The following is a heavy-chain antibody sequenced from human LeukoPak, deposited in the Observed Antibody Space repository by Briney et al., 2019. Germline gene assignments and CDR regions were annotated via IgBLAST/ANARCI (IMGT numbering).Heavy chain of an antibody. CDR2: ISSSSSYI. J-gene: IGHJ6*02. D-gene: IGHD2-21*02. V-gene: IGHV3-21*01. CDR1: GFTFSSYS. CDR3: ARDLSYCGGDCYDYYYYGMDV. Sequence: GGSLRLSCAASGFTFSSYSMNWVRQAPGKGLEWVSSISSSSSYIYYADSVKGRFTISRDNAKNSLYLQMNSLRAEDTPVYYCARDLSYCGGDCYDYYYYGMDVWGQGTTVTVSS.